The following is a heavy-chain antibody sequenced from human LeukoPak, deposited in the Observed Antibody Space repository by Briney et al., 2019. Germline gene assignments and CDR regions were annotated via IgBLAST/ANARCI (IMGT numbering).Heavy chain of an antibody. CDR2: ISGSGGST. CDR1: GFTFSNYG. D-gene: IGHD2-15*01. CDR3: AKDSGVVVAALTYYFDY. J-gene: IGHJ4*02. V-gene: IGHV3-23*01. Sequence: GGSLRLSCAASGFTFSNYGMHWVRQAPGKGLEWVSAISGSGGSTYYADSVKGRFTISRDNSRNTLYLQMNSLRAEDTAVYCCAKDSGVVVAALTYYFDYWGQGTLVTVSS.